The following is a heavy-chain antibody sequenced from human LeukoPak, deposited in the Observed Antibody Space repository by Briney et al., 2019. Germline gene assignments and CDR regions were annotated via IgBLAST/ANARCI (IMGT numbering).Heavy chain of an antibody. CDR2: IKQEGSER. V-gene: IGHV3-7*01. CDR3: ARVNGLWFGELLYYYYGMDV. D-gene: IGHD3-10*01. Sequence: GGSLRLSCAASGFTFSKYWMSWVRQAPGKGLEWVANIKQEGSERYYVDFVKGRFTVSRDDDKNSLYLQMNSLRAEDTAVYYCARVNGLWFGELLYYYYGMDVWGQGTTVTVSS. J-gene: IGHJ6*02. CDR1: GFTFSKYW.